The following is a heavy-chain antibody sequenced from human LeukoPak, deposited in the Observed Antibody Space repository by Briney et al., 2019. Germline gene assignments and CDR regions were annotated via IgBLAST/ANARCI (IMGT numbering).Heavy chain of an antibody. CDR1: GGSFSGYY. D-gene: IGHD3-22*01. CDR3: ARTEKRRYYYDSSGQNWFDP. J-gene: IGHJ5*02. CDR2: INHSGST. Sequence: SETLSLTCAVYGGSFSGYYWSWIRQPPGKGLEWIGEINHSGSTNYNPSLKSRVTISVDTSRNQFSLKLSSVTAADTAVYYCARTEKRRYYYDSSGQNWFDPWGQGTLVTVSS. V-gene: IGHV4-34*01.